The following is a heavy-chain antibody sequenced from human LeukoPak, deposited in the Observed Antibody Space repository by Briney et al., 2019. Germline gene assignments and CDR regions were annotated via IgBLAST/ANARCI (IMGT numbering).Heavy chain of an antibody. D-gene: IGHD3-22*01. J-gene: IGHJ5*02. CDR1: GGSISSGADY. CDR3: ARAHDSSGYYDWFDP. V-gene: IGHV4-30-2*01. Sequence: PSETLSLTCTVSGGSISSGADYWSWIRQPPGKALEWIGYIYQSGTTYYNPSLKSRVTISVDRSKNQFSLKLSSVTAADTAVYYCARAHDSSGYYDWFDPWGQGTLVTVSS. CDR2: IYQSGTT.